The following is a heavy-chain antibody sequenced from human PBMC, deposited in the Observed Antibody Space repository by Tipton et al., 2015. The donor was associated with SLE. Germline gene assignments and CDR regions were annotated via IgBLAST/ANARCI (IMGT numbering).Heavy chain of an antibody. J-gene: IGHJ4*02. CDR1: GGSISSSSYY. CDR3: ARAPRGVGTQYYFDY. V-gene: IGHV4-39*07. Sequence: TLSLTCTVSGGSISSSSYYWGWIRQPPGKGLEWIGSIYYSGSTYYNPSLKSRVTISVDTSKNQFSLKLTSVTAADTAVYYCARAPRGVGTQYYFDYWGQGTLVTVSS. D-gene: IGHD4-23*01. CDR2: IYYSGST.